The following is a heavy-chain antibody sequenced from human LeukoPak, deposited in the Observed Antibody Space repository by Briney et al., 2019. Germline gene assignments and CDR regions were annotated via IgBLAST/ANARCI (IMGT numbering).Heavy chain of an antibody. J-gene: IGHJ4*02. Sequence: SETLSLTCTVSGGSISSSSSYYWGWIRQPPGKGLEWIGSIYYSGSTYYNSSLKSRVTMSVDTPKNQFSLKLSSVTAADTAVYYCARHSAAPGDYYDSSGFVFWGQGTLVTVSS. CDR2: IYYSGST. D-gene: IGHD3-22*01. V-gene: IGHV4-39*01. CDR1: GGSISSSSSYY. CDR3: ARHSAAPGDYYDSSGFVF.